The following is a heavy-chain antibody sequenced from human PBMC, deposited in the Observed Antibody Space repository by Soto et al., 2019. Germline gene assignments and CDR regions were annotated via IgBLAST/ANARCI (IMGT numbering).Heavy chain of an antibody. CDR3: ATGGGALDS. V-gene: IGHV1-18*01. Sequence: QVQLVQSGAEVKKPGATVKVSCKASGNIVSNYGINWVRQAPGQGLEWIGCISGYSGNVHYSQKVQGRVTMTTDTSATTAYLELRSLTPDDTALYYCATGGGALDSWGQGTLVSVSS. CDR1: GNIVSNYG. CDR2: ISGYSGNV. J-gene: IGHJ3*02.